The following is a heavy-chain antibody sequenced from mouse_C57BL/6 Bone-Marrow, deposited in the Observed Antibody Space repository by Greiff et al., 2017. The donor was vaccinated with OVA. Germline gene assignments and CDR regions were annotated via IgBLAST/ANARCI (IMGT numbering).Heavy chain of an antibody. V-gene: IGHV5-12*01. CDR1: GFTFSDFY. CDR3: ARLDAMDY. J-gene: IGHJ4*01. CDR2: ISNGGCST. Sequence: EVKLVESGGGLVQPGGSLKLSCAASGFTFSDFYMYWIRQTPEKRLEWVAYISNGGCSTYYPATVKGRFTISRDNAKNTLYLQMSRLKSEDTAMDYCARLDAMDYWGQGTSVTVSS.